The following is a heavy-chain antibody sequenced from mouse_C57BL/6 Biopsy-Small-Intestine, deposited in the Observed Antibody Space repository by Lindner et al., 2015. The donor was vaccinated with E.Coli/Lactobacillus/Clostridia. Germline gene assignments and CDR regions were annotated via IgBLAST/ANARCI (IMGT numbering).Heavy chain of an antibody. V-gene: IGHV1-54*01. D-gene: IGHD2-4*01. CDR1: GYAFTNYL. J-gene: IGHJ2*01. CDR2: INPGSGGS. Sequence: VQLQESGAELVRPGTSVKVSCKASGYAFTNYLIEWVKQRPGQGLEWIGVINPGSGGSDYNEKFKDKATLIADKSSSTAYMQFSSLTSEDSAVYFCARRNSDYDGYYFDYWGQGTTLTVSS. CDR3: ARRNSDYDGYYFDY.